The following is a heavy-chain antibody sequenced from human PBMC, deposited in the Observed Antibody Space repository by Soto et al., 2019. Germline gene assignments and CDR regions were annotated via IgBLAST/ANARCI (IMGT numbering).Heavy chain of an antibody. CDR1: GFTFSSYG. V-gene: IGHV3-30*18. CDR3: AKARTYDSSGYDFDY. D-gene: IGHD3-22*01. Sequence: PGGSLRLSCAASGFTFSSYGMHWVRQAPGKGLEWVAVISYDGSNKYYADSVKGRFTISRDNSKNTLYLQMNSLRAEDTAVYYCAKARTYDSSGYDFDYWGQGTLVTVSS. CDR2: ISYDGSNK. J-gene: IGHJ4*02.